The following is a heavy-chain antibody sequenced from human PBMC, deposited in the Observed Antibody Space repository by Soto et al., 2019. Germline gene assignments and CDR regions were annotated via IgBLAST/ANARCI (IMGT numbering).Heavy chain of an antibody. CDR3: ARGSPDADYYYDSSCYSPPQRGDFDF. D-gene: IGHD3-22*01. CDR1: GGTFSSYA. J-gene: IGHJ4*02. Sequence: SVKVSCKASGGTFSSYAISWVRQAPGQGLEWMGGIIPIFGTANYAQKFQGRVTITADESTSTAYMELSSLRSEDTAVYYCARGSPDADYYYDSSCYSPPQRGDFDFWGQGTLVTRLL. V-gene: IGHV1-69*13. CDR2: IIPIFGTA.